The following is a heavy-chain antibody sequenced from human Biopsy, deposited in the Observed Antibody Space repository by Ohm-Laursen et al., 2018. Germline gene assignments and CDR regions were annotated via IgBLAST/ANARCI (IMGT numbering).Heavy chain of an antibody. V-gene: IGHV1-2*02. D-gene: IGHD3-10*01. CDR1: GYTFNDYF. J-gene: IGHJ4*02. Sequence: SVKVSCKASGYTFNDYFIHWVRQSPGQGLEWMGWVHPNSGATNSAEKFRGRVTLTRDTSIGAVYIELRRLKSDDAAVYYCARDRMTDVFGGPTRTDVFDSWGQGTQVTVSS. CDR2: VHPNSGAT. CDR3: ARDRMTDVFGGPTRTDVFDS.